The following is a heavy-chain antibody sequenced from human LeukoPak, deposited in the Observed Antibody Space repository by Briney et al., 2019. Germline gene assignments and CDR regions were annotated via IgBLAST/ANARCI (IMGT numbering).Heavy chain of an antibody. CDR1: GFTFSTYA. CDR2: ISGSGGGT. CDR3: AKDGYCSSTNCYPAPY. D-gene: IGHD2-2*01. Sequence: GGSLRLSCAASGFTFSTYAMSWVRQAAGKGLEWVSLISGSGGGTYYADSVKGRFTISRDNSKNTLYLQLNSLRAEDTAVYYCAKDGYCSSTNCYPAPYWGQGTLVTVSS. J-gene: IGHJ4*02. V-gene: IGHV3-23*01.